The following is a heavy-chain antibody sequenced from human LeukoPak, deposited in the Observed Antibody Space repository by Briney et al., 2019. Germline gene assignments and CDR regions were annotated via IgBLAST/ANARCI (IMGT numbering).Heavy chain of an antibody. J-gene: IGHJ4*02. CDR2: ISGSGGST. Sequence: GGSLRLSCAASGFTFSSYAMSWVRQAPGKGLEWVSAISGSGGSTYYADSVKGRFTISRDNSKNTLYLQMNSLRAEDTAVYYFAKDGDRGYSYGSGYWGQGTLVTVSS. CDR1: GFTFSSYA. V-gene: IGHV3-23*01. D-gene: IGHD5-18*01. CDR3: AKDGDRGYSYGSGY.